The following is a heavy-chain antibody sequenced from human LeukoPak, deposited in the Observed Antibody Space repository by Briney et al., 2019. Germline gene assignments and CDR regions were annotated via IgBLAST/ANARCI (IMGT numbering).Heavy chain of an antibody. D-gene: IGHD2-15*01. CDR3: ARVRCSGGSCYPFFDFDY. CDR2: ISGSGGST. J-gene: IGHJ4*02. V-gene: IGHV3-23*01. CDR1: GFTFSSYA. Sequence: GGSLRLPCAASGFTFSSYAMSWVRQAPGKGLEWVSAISGSGGSTYYADSVKGRFTISRDNSKNTLYPQMNSLRAEDTAVYYCARVRCSGGSCYPFFDFDYWGQGTLVTVSS.